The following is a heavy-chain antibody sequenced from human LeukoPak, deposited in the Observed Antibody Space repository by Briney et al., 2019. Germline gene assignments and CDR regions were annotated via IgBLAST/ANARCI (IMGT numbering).Heavy chain of an antibody. V-gene: IGHV4-38-2*02. D-gene: IGHD3-10*01. Sequence: PSETLSLTCTVSGYSISSDYYWGWIRQPPGKGLEWIGSIYYSGSTYYNPSLKSRVTISVDTSKNQFSLKLSSVTAADTAVYYCARIYYGSLARYMDVWGKGTTVTVSS. CDR3: ARIYYGSLARYMDV. CDR2: IYYSGST. CDR1: GYSISSDYY. J-gene: IGHJ6*03.